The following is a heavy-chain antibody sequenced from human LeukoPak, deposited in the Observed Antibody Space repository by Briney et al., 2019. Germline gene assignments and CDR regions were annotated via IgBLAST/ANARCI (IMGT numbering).Heavy chain of an antibody. D-gene: IGHD3-9*01. CDR2: INPSGGST. CDR3: FRDQDGIRYFERGGPDY. Sequence: ASVKVSCKASGYTFTSYYMHWVRQAPGQGLEWMGIINPSGGSTSYAQKFQGRVTMTRDTSTSTVYMELSSLRSEDTAVYYCFRDQDGIRYFERGGPDYWGQGTLVTVSS. CDR1: GYTFTSYY. V-gene: IGHV1-46*03. J-gene: IGHJ4*02.